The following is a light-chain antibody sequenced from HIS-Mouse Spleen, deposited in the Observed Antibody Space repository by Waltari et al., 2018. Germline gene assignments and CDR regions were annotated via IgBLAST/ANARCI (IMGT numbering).Light chain of an antibody. V-gene: IGLV2-11*01. CDR1: SSDFGGYNY. J-gene: IGLJ3*02. Sequence: QSALTQPRSVSGSPGQSVTISCTGTSSDFGGYNYVSWYQQPPGKAPKLMIYDVSKRPSGVPDRFSGSKSGNTASLTISGLQAEDEADYYCCSYAGSYTLFGGGTKLTVL. CDR3: CSYAGSYTL. CDR2: DVS.